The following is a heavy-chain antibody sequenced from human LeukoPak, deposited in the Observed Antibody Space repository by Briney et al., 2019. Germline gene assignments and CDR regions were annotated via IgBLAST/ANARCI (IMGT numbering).Heavy chain of an antibody. J-gene: IGHJ3*02. CDR1: GFTFSSYW. Sequence: GGSLRLSCAASGFTFSSYWMSWVRQAPGKGLEWVANIKQDGSEKYYVDSVKGRFTISRDNAKNSLYLQMNSLRAEDTAVYYCEVGLYDILTGHPSPGDAFDIWGQGTMVTVSS. CDR2: IKQDGSEK. CDR3: EVGLYDILTGHPSPGDAFDI. D-gene: IGHD3-9*01. V-gene: IGHV3-7*01.